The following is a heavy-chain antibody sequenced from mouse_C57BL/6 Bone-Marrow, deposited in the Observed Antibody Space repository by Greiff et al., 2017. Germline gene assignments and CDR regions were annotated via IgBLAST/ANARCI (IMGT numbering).Heavy chain of an antibody. CDR1: GYTFTDYE. J-gene: IGHJ3*01. CDR3: TRPHCMDTAGRGYAC. V-gene: IGHV1-15*01. Sequence: VQLQQSGAELVRPGASVTLSCKASGYTFTDYEMHWVKQTPVHGLEWIGAIDPETGGTAYNQKFKGKAILTADKSSSTAYMELRSLTAEDSAVYYCTRPHCMDTAGRGYACWGEGALVAVSA. D-gene: IGHD2-2*01. CDR2: IDPETGGT.